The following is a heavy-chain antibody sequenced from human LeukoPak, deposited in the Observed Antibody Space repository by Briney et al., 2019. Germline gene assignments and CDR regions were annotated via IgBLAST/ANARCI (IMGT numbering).Heavy chain of an antibody. V-gene: IGHV1-69*13. J-gene: IGHJ4*02. D-gene: IGHD3-22*01. CDR1: GGTFSSYA. CDR3: ARDPLGSSIYYDSSGYYTPQDY. Sequence: SVKVSCKASGGTFSSYAISWVRQAPGQGLEWMGGIIPIFGTANYAQKFQGRVTITADESTSTAYMELSSLRSEDTAVYYCARDPLGSSIYYDSSGYYTPQDYWGQGTLVTVSS. CDR2: IIPIFGTA.